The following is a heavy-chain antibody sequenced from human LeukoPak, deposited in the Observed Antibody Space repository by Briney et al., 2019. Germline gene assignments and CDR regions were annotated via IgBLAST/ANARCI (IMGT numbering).Heavy chain of an antibody. D-gene: IGHD2-15*01. CDR3: ARVGCSGGSCYTQYFHH. Sequence: GESLRLSCVASGFTVSSSYMSWVRQAPGKGLEWVSLIYSGGRTEYTDSVKGRFTIYTDNSKNTLYLQMNSLRAEDTAVYYCARVGCSGGSCYTQYFHHWGQGTLVTVSP. CDR1: GFTVSSSY. CDR2: IYSGGRT. J-gene: IGHJ1*01. V-gene: IGHV3-53*01.